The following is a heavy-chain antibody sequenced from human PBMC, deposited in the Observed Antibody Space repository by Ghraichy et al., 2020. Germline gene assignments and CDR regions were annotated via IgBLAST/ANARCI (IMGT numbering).Heavy chain of an antibody. J-gene: IGHJ4*02. CDR3: ATASMIEHSFDY. CDR1: DYSISSDYY. Sequence: GGSLRLSCTVSDYSISSDYYWGWIRQAPGKGLEWVSVLYRDGKTFYGDSVRGRFTVSRHDSKNTLYLQMNSLRIEDTAVYYCATASMIEHSFDYWGQGTLVTVSS. CDR2: LYRDGKT. V-gene: IGHV3-53*04. D-gene: IGHD3-16*01.